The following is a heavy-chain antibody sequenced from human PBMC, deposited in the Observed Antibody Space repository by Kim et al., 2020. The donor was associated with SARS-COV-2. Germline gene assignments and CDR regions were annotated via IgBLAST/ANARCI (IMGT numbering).Heavy chain of an antibody. CDR1: GYTFTGYY. V-gene: IGHV1-2*02. CDR3: ARDGCSGGSCYSTWFDP. CDR2: INPNSGGT. Sequence: ASVKVSCKPSGYTFTGYYMHWVRQAPGQGLEWMGWINPNSGGTNYAQKFQGRVTMTRDTSISTAYMELSRLRSDDTAVYYCARDGCSGGSCYSTWFDPWGQGTLVTVSS. J-gene: IGHJ5*02. D-gene: IGHD2-15*01.